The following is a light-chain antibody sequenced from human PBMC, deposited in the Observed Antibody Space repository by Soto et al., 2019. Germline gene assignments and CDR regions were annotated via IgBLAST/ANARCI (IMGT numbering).Light chain of an antibody. CDR3: SSYTSSSTFWV. CDR1: SSDVGGYNY. V-gene: IGLV2-14*01. CDR2: EVS. J-gene: IGLJ3*02. Sequence: QSVLTQPASVSGSPGQSITISCTGTSSDVGGYNYVSWYQHHPGKAPKLMIYEVSNRPSGVSNRFSGSKSGNTASLTISGLQAEDEADYYCSSYTSSSTFWVFGGGTTLTVL.